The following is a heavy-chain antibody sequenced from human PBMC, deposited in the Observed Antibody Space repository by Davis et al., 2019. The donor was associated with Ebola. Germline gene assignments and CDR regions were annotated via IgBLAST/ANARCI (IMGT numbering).Heavy chain of an antibody. D-gene: IGHD2-2*01. V-gene: IGHV4-34*01. Sequence: MPGGSLRLSCVLSGGAFGGYSWNWIRQPPGKGLEFVGEINHFGATKYHPSLASRVTMSIDRSKNHFSLKVTSITAADTAVYYCARGTYANSRGIYFYYGLDVWGRGTTVTVSS. CDR2: INHFGAT. CDR1: GGAFGGYS. CDR3: ARGTYANSRGIYFYYGLDV. J-gene: IGHJ6*02.